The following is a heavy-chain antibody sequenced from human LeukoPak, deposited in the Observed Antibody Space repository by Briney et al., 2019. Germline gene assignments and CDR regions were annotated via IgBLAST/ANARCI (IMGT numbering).Heavy chain of an antibody. CDR2: INHSGST. CDR1: GGSFSGYY. CDR3: ARAPSGATNDAFDI. V-gene: IGHV4-34*01. Sequence: SETLSLTCAVYGGSFSGYYWSWIRQPPGKGLEWIGEINHSGSTNYNPSLKSRVTISVDTSKNQFSLKLSSVTAADTAVYYCARAPSGATNDAFDIWGQGTMVTVSS. J-gene: IGHJ3*02. D-gene: IGHD1-26*01.